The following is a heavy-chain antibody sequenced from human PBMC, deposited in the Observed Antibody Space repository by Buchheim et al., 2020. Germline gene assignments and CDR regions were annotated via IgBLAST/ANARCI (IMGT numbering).Heavy chain of an antibody. CDR1: GYTFTNYY. D-gene: IGHD3-22*01. Sequence: QVQVVQSGAEVKKPGASVKVSCKASGYTFTNYYIHWVRQAPGQGLEWMGMIDPSGGTTRYAQQLQGRVTMTRDTSTSTVYMELRSLRSEDTAVYYCARDGVRDNSGYPDYWGQGTL. CDR2: IDPSGGTT. CDR3: ARDGVRDNSGYPDY. J-gene: IGHJ4*02. V-gene: IGHV1-46*01.